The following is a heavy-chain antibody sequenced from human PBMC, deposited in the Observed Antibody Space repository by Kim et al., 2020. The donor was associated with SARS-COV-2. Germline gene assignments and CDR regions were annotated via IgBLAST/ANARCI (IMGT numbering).Heavy chain of an antibody. D-gene: IGHD6-13*01. Sequence: GSLRLSCAASGFTFSSYGMHWVRQAPGKGLEWVAVIWYDGSNKYYADSVKGRFTISRDNSKNTLYLQMNSLRAEDTAVYYCARDGTQQLVLEYFDYWGQGTLVTVSS. CDR2: IWYDGSNK. V-gene: IGHV3-33*01. J-gene: IGHJ4*02. CDR3: ARDGTQQLVLEYFDY. CDR1: GFTFSSYG.